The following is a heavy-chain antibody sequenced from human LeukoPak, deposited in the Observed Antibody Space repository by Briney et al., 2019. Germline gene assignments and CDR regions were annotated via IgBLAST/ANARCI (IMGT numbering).Heavy chain of an antibody. CDR3: ARGLVRALDAFDI. D-gene: IGHD6-19*01. V-gene: IGHV3-33*01. CDR2: IWYDGSNK. J-gene: IGHJ3*02. CDR1: GFTFSSYG. Sequence: PGGSLRLSCAASGFTFSSYGMHWVRQAPGKGLEWVAVIWYDGSNKYYADSVKGRFTISRENAKKSLYLQMNGLRPGDTAVYYCARGLVRALDAFDIWGQGTMVTVSS.